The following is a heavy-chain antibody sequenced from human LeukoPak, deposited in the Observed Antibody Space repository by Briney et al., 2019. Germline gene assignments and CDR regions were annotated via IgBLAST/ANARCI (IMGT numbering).Heavy chain of an antibody. J-gene: IGHJ4*02. CDR3: ARRRQWLPRNYYYFDY. Sequence: SETLSLTCAVYGGSFSGYYWSWIRQPPGKGLEWIGEINHSGSTNYNPSLKSRVTISGDTSKNQFSLKLSSVTAADTAVYYCARRRQWLPRNYYYFDYWGQGTLVTVSS. CDR2: INHSGST. D-gene: IGHD6-19*01. CDR1: GGSFSGYY. V-gene: IGHV4-34*01.